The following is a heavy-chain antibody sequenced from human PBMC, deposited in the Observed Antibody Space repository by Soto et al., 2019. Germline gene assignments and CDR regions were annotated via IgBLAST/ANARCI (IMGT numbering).Heavy chain of an antibody. CDR3: TATLTSGLDD. D-gene: IGHD4-4*01. CDR2: IFPADSDT. V-gene: IGHV5-51*01. J-gene: IGHJ6*02. Sequence: PGESLKISCKGSQYNFMNFWVGWVRQMPGKGLERMGIIFPADSDTRFSPSFQGRVTMTVDKSTYTAYLQWSSLEASDTAISYCTATLTSGLDDWGQGTPVTVSS. CDR1: QYNFMNFW.